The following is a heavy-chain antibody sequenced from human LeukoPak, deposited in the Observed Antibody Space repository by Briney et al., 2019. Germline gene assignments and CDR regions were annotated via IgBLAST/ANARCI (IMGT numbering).Heavy chain of an antibody. CDR1: GYTFTGYY. J-gene: IGHJ6*02. Sequence: GSVKVSCKASGYTFTGYYMHWVRQAPGQGLEWMGIINPSGGSTSDAQKVKGRGTMNRDTFTSTVYMDGNSRRSEDTAVYYRARDSAPPQHSPYGMDVWGQGTTVTVSS. V-gene: IGHV1-46*04. CDR3: ARDSAPPQHSPYGMDV. CDR2: INPSGGST. D-gene: IGHD3-3*02.